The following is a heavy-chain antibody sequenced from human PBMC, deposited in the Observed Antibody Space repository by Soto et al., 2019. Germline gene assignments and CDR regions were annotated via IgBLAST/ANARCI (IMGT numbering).Heavy chain of an antibody. CDR1: GGTFGSYT. CDR2: ITPIVGTV. CDR3: ARVRERRWVRLSDSYFAMDV. V-gene: IGHV1-69*01. Sequence: QVQLVQSGAEVKKTGSSMKVSCKASGGTFGSYTFNWVRQAPGHGREWMGGITPIVGTVHYAQKFRDRVTITADGATATAYMEMRSLTSEDTAVYYWARVRERRWVRLSDSYFAMDVWGQGTTVTVSS. J-gene: IGHJ6*02. D-gene: IGHD3-10*01.